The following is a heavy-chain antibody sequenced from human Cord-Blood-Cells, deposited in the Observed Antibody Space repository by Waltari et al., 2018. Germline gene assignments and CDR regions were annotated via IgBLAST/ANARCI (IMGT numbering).Heavy chain of an antibody. CDR2: INPNSGGT. CDR1: GYTFTGYY. J-gene: IGHJ5*02. D-gene: IGHD6-6*01. Sequence: QVQLVQSGAEVKKPGASVQVSCKASGYTFTGYYRHWVRQAPGQGLEWMGWINPNSGGTNYAQKFQGRVTMTRDTSISTAYMELSRLRSDDTAVYYCARVDYSSSSRWFDPWGQGTLVTVSS. CDR3: ARVDYSSSSRWFDP. V-gene: IGHV1-2*02.